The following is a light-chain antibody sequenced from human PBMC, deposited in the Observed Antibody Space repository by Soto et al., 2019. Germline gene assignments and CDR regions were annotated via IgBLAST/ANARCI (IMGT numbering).Light chain of an antibody. CDR1: QTISSW. CDR2: KAS. V-gene: IGKV1-5*03. J-gene: IGKJ1*01. Sequence: DIHMTQSPSTLSGYVGDRVTITCRASQTISSWLAWYQQKPGKAPKLLIYKASTLKSGVPSRFSGSGSGTEFTLTISSLQPDDFATYYCQHYNSYSEAFGQGTKVDIK. CDR3: QHYNSYSEA.